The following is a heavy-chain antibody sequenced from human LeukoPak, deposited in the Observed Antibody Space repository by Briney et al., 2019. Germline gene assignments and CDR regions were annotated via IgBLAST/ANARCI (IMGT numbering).Heavy chain of an antibody. CDR2: INHSGST. CDR3: AGYCSSTSCSGFDY. D-gene: IGHD2-2*01. J-gene: IGHJ4*02. Sequence: SETLSLTCAVYGGSFSGYYWSWIRQPPGKGLGWIGEINHSGSTNYNPSLKSRVTISVDTSKNQFSLKLSSVTAADTAVYYCAGYCSSTSCSGFDYWGQGTLVTVSS. CDR1: GGSFSGYY. V-gene: IGHV4-34*01.